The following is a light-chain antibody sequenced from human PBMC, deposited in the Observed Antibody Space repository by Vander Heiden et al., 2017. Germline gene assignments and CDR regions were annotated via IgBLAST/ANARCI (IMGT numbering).Light chain of an antibody. Sequence: QSALTQPASMSGSPGQSITISCTGSSSDVGGYNYLSWYQQHPGKAPKLIIYDVTKRPSGVSNRFSASKSGNTASLTISGLQAEDEADYYYSSYTTSSTLVFGGGTKLTVL. V-gene: IGLV2-14*01. CDR3: SSYTTSSTLV. CDR1: SSDVGGYNY. CDR2: DVT. J-gene: IGLJ2*01.